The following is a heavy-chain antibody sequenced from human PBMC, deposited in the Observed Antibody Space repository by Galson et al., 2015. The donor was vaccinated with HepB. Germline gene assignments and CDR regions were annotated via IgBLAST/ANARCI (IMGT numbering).Heavy chain of an antibody. Sequence: SVKVSCKASGYTFTGYYMHWMRQAPGQGLEWMGRINPNSGGTNYAQKFQGRVTMTRDTSISTAYMELSRLRSDDTAVYYCARNHYVGIAVAGWGFDYWGQGTLVTVSS. J-gene: IGHJ4*02. V-gene: IGHV1-2*06. CDR2: INPNSGGT. CDR1: GYTFTGYY. D-gene: IGHD6-19*01. CDR3: ARNHYVGIAVAGWGFDY.